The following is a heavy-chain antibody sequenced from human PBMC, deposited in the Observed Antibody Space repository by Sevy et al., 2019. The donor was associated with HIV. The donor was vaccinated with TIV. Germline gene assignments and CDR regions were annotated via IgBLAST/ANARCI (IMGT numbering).Heavy chain of an antibody. CDR1: GFAFSTYG. CDR3: ARERRSSGIDY. V-gene: IGHV3-33*01. CDR2: IWYEGINK. D-gene: IGHD3-10*01. Sequence: GGSLRLSCTASGFAFSTYGMHWVRQAPGKGLEWVAIIWYEGINKEYEEPGKGRFTISRKNSKNTLYLQMNSLRVDDTAVYYCARERRSSGIDYWGQGTLVTVSS. J-gene: IGHJ4*01.